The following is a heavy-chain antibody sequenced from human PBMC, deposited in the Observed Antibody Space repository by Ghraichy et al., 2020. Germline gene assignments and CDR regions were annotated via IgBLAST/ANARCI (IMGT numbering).Heavy chain of an antibody. CDR3: ARDRGQYGSGLMGV. Sequence: TLNISCAASGFTFTSYGMHWVRQVPGKGLEWVANVYNDGSNKYYAESVKGRFTVSRDNSKNTLHLQMNSLRAEDTAVYYCARDRGQYGSGLMGVWGQGTTVTVSS. CDR2: VYNDGSNK. CDR1: GFTFTSYG. D-gene: IGHD3-10*01. J-gene: IGHJ6*02. V-gene: IGHV3-33*01.